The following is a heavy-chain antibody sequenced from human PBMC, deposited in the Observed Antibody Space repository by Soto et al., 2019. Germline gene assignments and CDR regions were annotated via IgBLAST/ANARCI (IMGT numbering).Heavy chain of an antibody. V-gene: IGHV2-5*02. D-gene: IGHD4-17*01. CDR2: IYWDDDK. J-gene: IGHJ4*02. CDR3: AHRQRTVYFDY. Sequence: QITLKESGPTLVKPTQTLTLTCTFSGFSLSTSGVGVGWIRQPPGKALEWLALIYWDDDKRYSPSLKSRRTSTEDTSKNQVVLTMTNMDPVDTATYYCAHRQRTVYFDYWGQGTLVTVSS. CDR1: GFSLSTSGVG.